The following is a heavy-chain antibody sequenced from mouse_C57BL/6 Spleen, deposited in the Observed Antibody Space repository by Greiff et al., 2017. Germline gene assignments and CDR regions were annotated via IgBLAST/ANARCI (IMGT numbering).Heavy chain of an antibody. J-gene: IGHJ4*01. Sequence: QVQLKQPGAELVMPGASVKLSCKASGYTFTSYWMHWVKQRPGQGLEWIGEIDPSDSYTNYNQKFKGKSTLTVDKSSSTAYMQLSSLTSEDSAVYYCARVDGSYAMDYWGQGTSVTVSS. D-gene: IGHD2-3*01. CDR1: GYTFTSYW. CDR3: ARVDGSYAMDY. V-gene: IGHV1-69*01. CDR2: IDPSDSYT.